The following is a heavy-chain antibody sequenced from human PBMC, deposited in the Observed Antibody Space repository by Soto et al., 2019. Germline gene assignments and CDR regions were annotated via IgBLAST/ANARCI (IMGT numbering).Heavy chain of an antibody. CDR2: VIPMFGTA. CDR1: GGIFTATA. J-gene: IGHJ6*02. Sequence: QVQLVQSGAEVRKPGSSVKVSCRSSGGIFTATAISWVRQAPGQGPEWMGGVIPMFGTANYPQRFQGRVTITADESTNTAYMQLSSLRSEDTDVYFCAVGFKVDYYSLDVWGQGTTVTVSS. V-gene: IGHV1-69*01. D-gene: IGHD5-18*01. CDR3: AVGFKVDYYSLDV.